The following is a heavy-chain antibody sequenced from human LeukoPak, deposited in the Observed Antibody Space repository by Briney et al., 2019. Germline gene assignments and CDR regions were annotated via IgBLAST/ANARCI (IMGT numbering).Heavy chain of an antibody. D-gene: IGHD3-22*01. CDR2: ISDIGSI. CDR3: ARRWDISAPFAYDY. V-gene: IGHV4-59*08. J-gene: IGHJ4*02. Sequence: PSETLSLTCTVSGGSISSYYWSWIRQPPGKGLEWIAYISDIGSINYNPSLKSRVTISVDTSKNQFSLKLSSVTAADTAVYYCARRWDISAPFAYDYWGQGTLVTVSS. CDR1: GGSISSYY.